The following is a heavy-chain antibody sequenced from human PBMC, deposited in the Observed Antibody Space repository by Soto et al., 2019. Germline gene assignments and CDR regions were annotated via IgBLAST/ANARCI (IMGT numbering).Heavy chain of an antibody. D-gene: IGHD6-6*01. CDR3: ALTSLNSIAARPYYYYMDV. V-gene: IGHV4-34*01. CDR1: GGSFSGYY. CDR2: INHSGST. Sequence: QVQLQQWGAGLLKPSETLSLTCAVYGGSFSGYYWSWIRQPPGKGLEWIGEINHSGSTNYNPSLKSRLTISVDTSKNQFSLKLSSVTAADTAVYYCALTSLNSIAARPYYYYMDVWGKGTTVTVSS. J-gene: IGHJ6*03.